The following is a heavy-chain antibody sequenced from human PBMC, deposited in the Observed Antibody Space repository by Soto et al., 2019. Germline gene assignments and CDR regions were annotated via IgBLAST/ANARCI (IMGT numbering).Heavy chain of an antibody. CDR2: IDQHGTEE. J-gene: IGHJ4*01. CDR1: GFNFSRYW. CDR3: ATGPLEY. Sequence: EGQLVESGGGLVQPGGSLRLSCAASGFNFSRYWMNWVREAPGKGLAWVANIDQHGTEEYYVDSMEGRFTISRDNAKNSVFLQMNGLRVEDTAVYYCATGPLEYWGHGILVTVSS. V-gene: IGHV3-7*01.